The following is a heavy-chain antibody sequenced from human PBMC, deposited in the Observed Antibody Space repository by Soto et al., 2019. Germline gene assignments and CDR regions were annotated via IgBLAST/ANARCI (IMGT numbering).Heavy chain of an antibody. CDR3: ARHEEVASSWFLDY. CDR1: GGAVSSSAYY. Sequence: QLQLQESGPRLVKPSETLSLTCTVSGGAVSSSAYYWGWIRQPPGKGLEWIAIIYYSGKTYYSPSLKSRVTISIDTSKNQISLNLSSVTAADTAVYYCARHEEVASSWFLDYWGQGTLVTVSS. CDR2: IYYSGKT. V-gene: IGHV4-39*01. D-gene: IGHD6-13*01. J-gene: IGHJ4*02.